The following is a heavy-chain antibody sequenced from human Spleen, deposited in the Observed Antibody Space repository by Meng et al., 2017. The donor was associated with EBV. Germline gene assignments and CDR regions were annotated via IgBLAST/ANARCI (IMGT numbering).Heavy chain of an antibody. D-gene: IGHD1-14*01. CDR1: GYSVTNYA. J-gene: IGHJ4*02. CDR2: INTNTGHP. Sequence: QLCHSGPELKKPGASRKVSSKAYGYSVTNYAMTWVRQAPGQGLECMAWINTNTGHPTYAQGFTGRFVFSLDTSVRTAYLQISNLKAEDTAVYYCAPEPLDYWGRGTLVTVSS. V-gene: IGHV7-4-1*02. CDR3: APEPLDY.